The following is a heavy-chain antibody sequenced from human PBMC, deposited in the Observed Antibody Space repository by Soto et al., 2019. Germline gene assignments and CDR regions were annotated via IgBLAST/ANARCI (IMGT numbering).Heavy chain of an antibody. Sequence: EVQLVESGGGLVQPGGSLKLSCAASGFTFSGSAMHWVRQASGKGLEWVGRIRSKANSYATAYAASVKGRFTISRDDSKNTAYLQMNSLRAEDTAVYYCAKFNWGGMDVWGQGTTVTVSS. D-gene: IGHD3-16*01. CDR2: IRSKANSYAT. V-gene: IGHV3-73*02. CDR3: AKFNWGGMDV. J-gene: IGHJ6*02. CDR1: GFTFSGSA.